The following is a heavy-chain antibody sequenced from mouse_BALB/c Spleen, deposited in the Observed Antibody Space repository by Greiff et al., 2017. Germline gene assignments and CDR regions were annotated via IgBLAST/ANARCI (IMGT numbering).Heavy chain of an antibody. J-gene: IGHJ2*01. V-gene: IGHV14-3*02. CDR2: IDPANGNT. CDR1: GFNIKDTY. Sequence: VQLQQSGAELVKPGASVTLSCTASGFNIKDTYMHWVKQRPEQGLEWIGRIDPANGNTKYDPKFQGKATITADTSSNTAYLQLSSLTSEDTAVYYCALYYYGSSYRNYWGQGTTLTVSS. D-gene: IGHD1-1*01. CDR3: ALYYYGSSYRNY.